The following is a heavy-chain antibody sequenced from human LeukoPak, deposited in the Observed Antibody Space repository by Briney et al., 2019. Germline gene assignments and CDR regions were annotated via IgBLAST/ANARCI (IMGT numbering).Heavy chain of an antibody. Sequence: GGSLRLSCAASGFTFSSYGMHWVRQAPGKGLEWVAVIWYDGSNKYYADSVKGRFTISRDNSKNTLYLQMNSLRAEDTAVYYCARVKVLRFLEWFLDFWGQGALVTVSS. D-gene: IGHD3-3*01. CDR1: GFTFSSYG. V-gene: IGHV3-33*01. J-gene: IGHJ4*02. CDR2: IWYDGSNK. CDR3: ARVKVLRFLEWFLDF.